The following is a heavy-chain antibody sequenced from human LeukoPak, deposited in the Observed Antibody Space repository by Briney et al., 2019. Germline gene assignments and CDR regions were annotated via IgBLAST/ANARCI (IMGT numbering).Heavy chain of an antibody. CDR1: GGSISSYY. V-gene: IGHV4-59*01. Sequence: PSETLSLTGTVSGGSISSYYWSWIRQPPGKGLEWIGYIYYSGSTNYNPSLKSRVTISVDTSKNQFSLKLSSVTAADTAVYYCARSYYDSSGRFDPWGQGTLVTVSS. D-gene: IGHD3-22*01. CDR3: ARSYYDSSGRFDP. CDR2: IYYSGST. J-gene: IGHJ5*02.